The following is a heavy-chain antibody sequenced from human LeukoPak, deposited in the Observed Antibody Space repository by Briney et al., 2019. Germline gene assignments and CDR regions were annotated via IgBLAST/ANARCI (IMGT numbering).Heavy chain of an antibody. CDR1: GFTFSSYW. CDR3: AREGYDSSGYYPDNWFDP. J-gene: IGHJ5*02. V-gene: IGHV3-74*01. Sequence: GGSLRLSCAASGFTFSSYWMHWVRQAPGKGLVWVSRINCDGSSTSYADSVKGRFTISRDNAKNTLYLQMNSLRAEDTAVYYCAREGYDSSGYYPDNWFDPWGQGTLVTVSS. CDR2: INCDGSST. D-gene: IGHD3-22*01.